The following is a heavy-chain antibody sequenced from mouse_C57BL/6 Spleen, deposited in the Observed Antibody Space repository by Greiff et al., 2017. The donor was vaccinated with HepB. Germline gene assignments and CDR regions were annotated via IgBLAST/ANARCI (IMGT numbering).Heavy chain of an antibody. CDR2: IDPEGGET. CDR1: GFNIKDYY. Sequence: VQLQQSGAELVKPGASVKLSCTASGFNIKDYYMHWVKQRTEQGLEWIGRIDPEGGETKYDPKFQGKATITADKSSNTAYMELRSLTSEDTAVYYRARGLYDCDDGDWYFDVWGTGTTVTVSS. J-gene: IGHJ1*03. V-gene: IGHV14-2*01. D-gene: IGHD2-4*01. CDR3: ARGLYDCDDGDWYFDV.